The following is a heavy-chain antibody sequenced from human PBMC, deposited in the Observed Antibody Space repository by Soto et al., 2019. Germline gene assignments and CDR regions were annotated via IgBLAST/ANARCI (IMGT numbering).Heavy chain of an antibody. D-gene: IGHD2-15*01. Sequence: QVQLVQSGAEEKKPGASVKVSCKASGYTFTSYAMHWVRQAPGQRLEWMGWINAGNGNTKYSQKFQGRVTITRDTSASTAYIELSSLRSEDTAVYYCARGTVVTHFDYWGQRTLVTVSS. V-gene: IGHV1-3*05. J-gene: IGHJ4*02. CDR1: GYTFTSYA. CDR3: ARGTVVTHFDY. CDR2: INAGNGNT.